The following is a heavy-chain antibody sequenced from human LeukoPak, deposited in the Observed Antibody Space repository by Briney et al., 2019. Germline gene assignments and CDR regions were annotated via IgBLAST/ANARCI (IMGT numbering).Heavy chain of an antibody. V-gene: IGHV3-30*04. CDR1: GFTFNSYA. Sequence: PGGSLRLSCAASGFTFNSYAMHWVRQAPGKGLEWVAVILYDESNKYCADSVKGRFTVSRDNSKNTLYLQMDSLRVEDTAMYYCARDGYVSGWAFDYWGPGTLVTVSS. D-gene: IGHD6-19*01. CDR3: ARDGYVSGWAFDY. J-gene: IGHJ4*02. CDR2: ILYDESNK.